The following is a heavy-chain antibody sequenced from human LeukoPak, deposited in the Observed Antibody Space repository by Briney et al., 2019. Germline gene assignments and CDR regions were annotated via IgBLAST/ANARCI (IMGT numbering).Heavy chain of an antibody. CDR3: AKGRGKTMIVVAPFDY. J-gene: IGHJ4*02. CDR1: GFTFSSYG. CDR2: IRYDGSNK. D-gene: IGHD3-22*01. V-gene: IGHV3-30*02. Sequence: GGSLRLSCAASGFTFSSYGMHWVRQAPGKGLEWVAFIRYDGSNKYYADSVKGRFTISRDNSKNTLYLQMNSLRAEDTAVYYCAKGRGKTMIVVAPFDYWGQGTLVTVSS.